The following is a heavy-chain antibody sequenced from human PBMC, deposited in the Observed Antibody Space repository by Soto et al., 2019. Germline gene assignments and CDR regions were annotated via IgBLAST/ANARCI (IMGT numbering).Heavy chain of an antibody. Sequence: GGSLRLSCAASGFTFSSYSMNWVRQAPGKGLEWVSSISSSSSYIYYADSVKGRFTISRDNAKNSLYLQMNSLRAEDTAVYYCARARDGYNFFLDYWGQGTLVTVSS. D-gene: IGHD5-12*01. V-gene: IGHV3-21*03. CDR3: ARARDGYNFFLDY. CDR2: ISSSSSYI. J-gene: IGHJ4*01. CDR1: GFTFSSYS.